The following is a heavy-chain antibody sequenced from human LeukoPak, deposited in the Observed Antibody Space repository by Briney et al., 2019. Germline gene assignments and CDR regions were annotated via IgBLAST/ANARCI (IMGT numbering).Heavy chain of an antibody. V-gene: IGHV4-39*07. CDR1: GASISSPTFY. D-gene: IGHD4-17*01. CDR3: AKAGVLPTGDWFSP. CDR2: VYHTGSS. Sequence: PSETLSLTCTVSGASISSPTFYWGWTRQSPGKGLEWIGNVYHTGSSFYTASLKCRVTISIDTSKNQFSLNLMSVTAADTAIYFCAKAGVLPTGDWFSPWGPGILVTVSS. J-gene: IGHJ5*02.